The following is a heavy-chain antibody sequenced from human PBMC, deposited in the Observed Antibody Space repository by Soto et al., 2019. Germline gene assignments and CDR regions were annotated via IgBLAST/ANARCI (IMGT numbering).Heavy chain of an antibody. CDR3: TTDSYSTIIIVRCDY. CDR1: GFTFSNDW. CDR2: IKSKTDGGTT. Sequence: PGGSLRLSCAASGFTFSNDWINWVRQAPGKGLEWVGRIKSKTDGGTTDYAEPMKGRFAISRDDSNNMVYLQMNSLKIEDTAVYYCTTDSYSTIIIVRCDYWGHGTLVTVSS. D-gene: IGHD3-22*01. J-gene: IGHJ4*01. V-gene: IGHV3-15*07.